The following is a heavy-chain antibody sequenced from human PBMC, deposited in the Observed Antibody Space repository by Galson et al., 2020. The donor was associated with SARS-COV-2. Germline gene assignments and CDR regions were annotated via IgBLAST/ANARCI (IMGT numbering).Heavy chain of an antibody. Sequence: GGSLRLSCTVSGFIFGDYAMSWFRQAPGKGLEWVGFIRSKAHGGTTEYAASVRGRFIISRDDSKSIAYLQMNSLKIEDTAVYYCSRDELVETANLYWGQGALVTVSS. CDR1: GFIFGDYA. J-gene: IGHJ4*02. V-gene: IGHV3-49*03. CDR3: SRDELVETANLY. CDR2: IRSKAHGGTT. D-gene: IGHD5-18*01.